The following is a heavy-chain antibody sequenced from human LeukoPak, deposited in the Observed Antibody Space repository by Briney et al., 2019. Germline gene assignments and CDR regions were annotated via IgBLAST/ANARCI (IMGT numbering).Heavy chain of an antibody. J-gene: IGHJ4*02. CDR2: IYYSGST. CDR3: ARAGGRSSSWLPPHY. V-gene: IGHV4-39*01. D-gene: IGHD6-13*01. CDR1: GGSISSSSYY. Sequence: SETLSLTCTVSGGSISSSSYYWGWIRQPPGKGLEWIGSIYYSGSTYYNPSLKSRVTISVDTSKNQFSLKLSSVTAADTAVYYCARAGGRSSSWLPPHYWGQGTLVTVSS.